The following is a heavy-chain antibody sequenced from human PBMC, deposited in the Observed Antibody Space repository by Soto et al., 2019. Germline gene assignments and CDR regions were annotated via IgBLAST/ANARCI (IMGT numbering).Heavy chain of an antibody. CDR1: GFTFSSYA. CDR3: AKHSSSSGYYYYYYMDV. J-gene: IGHJ6*03. Sequence: GGSLRLSCAASGFTFSSYAMSWVRQAPGKGLEWVSVIIGSGGNTYSSDSVRGRFSISRDNSKNTLYLQLNSLRAEDTAVYYCAKHSSSSGYYYYYYMDVWGKGTTVTVSS. CDR2: IIGSGGNT. D-gene: IGHD6-6*01. V-gene: IGHV3-23*01.